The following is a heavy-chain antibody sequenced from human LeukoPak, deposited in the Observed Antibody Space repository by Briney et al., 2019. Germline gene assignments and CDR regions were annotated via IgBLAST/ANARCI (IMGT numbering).Heavy chain of an antibody. J-gene: IGHJ4*02. D-gene: IGHD2-2*01. V-gene: IGHV3-53*01. Sequence: GGSLRLSCAASGFTVSSNYMSWVRQAPGKGLEWVSAIYSGGSTYYADSVRGRFTISRDNAKNSLFLQMNSLRAKDTAVYYCARDSSTYAGPPDYWGQGTLVTVSS. CDR3: ARDSSTYAGPPDY. CDR2: IYSGGST. CDR1: GFTVSSNY.